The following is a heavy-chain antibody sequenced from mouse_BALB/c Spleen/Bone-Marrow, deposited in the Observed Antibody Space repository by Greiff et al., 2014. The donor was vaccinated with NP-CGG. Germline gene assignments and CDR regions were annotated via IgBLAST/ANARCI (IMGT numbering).Heavy chain of an antibody. CDR1: GFNIKDTY. Sequence: ELQLQQSGAELVKPGASVKLSCTASGFNIKDTYMHWVKQRPEQGLEWIGRIDPANGNTKYDPKFQGKATITADTSSNTAYLQLSSLTSEDTAVYYCATYYYGSSWGFAYWGQGTLVTVSA. CDR3: ATYYYGSSWGFAY. J-gene: IGHJ3*01. V-gene: IGHV14-3*02. D-gene: IGHD1-1*01. CDR2: IDPANGNT.